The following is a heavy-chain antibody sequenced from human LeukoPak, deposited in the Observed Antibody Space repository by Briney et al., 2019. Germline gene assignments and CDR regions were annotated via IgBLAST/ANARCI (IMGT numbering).Heavy chain of an antibody. D-gene: IGHD3-10*01. Sequence: ASVKVSCKASGYTFTDYYMHWVRQAPGQGLEWMGWINPNTGGTNYAQKFQGRVTMIRDTSISTAHMELRRLRPDDTAVYYCATLWFGEYGDGFDIWGQGTMVTVSS. CDR2: INPNTGGT. J-gene: IGHJ3*02. CDR3: ATLWFGEYGDGFDI. V-gene: IGHV1-2*02. CDR1: GYTFTDYY.